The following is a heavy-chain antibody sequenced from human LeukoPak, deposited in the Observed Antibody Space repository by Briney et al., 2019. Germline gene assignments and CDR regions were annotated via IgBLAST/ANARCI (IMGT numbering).Heavy chain of an antibody. CDR1: GFTFSSFS. Sequence: GGSLRLSCAASGFTFSSFSMDWVRQAPGKGLEWVADISIDGDNEYYADSVRGRFMISRDNSKNTVYLQMNSLTIEDTAVYYCAREPSGNFGQLVSSAEYFQHWGQGTRVTVSS. CDR3: AREPSGNFGQLVSSAEYFQH. D-gene: IGHD5/OR15-5a*01. J-gene: IGHJ1*01. V-gene: IGHV3-30*03. CDR2: ISIDGDNE.